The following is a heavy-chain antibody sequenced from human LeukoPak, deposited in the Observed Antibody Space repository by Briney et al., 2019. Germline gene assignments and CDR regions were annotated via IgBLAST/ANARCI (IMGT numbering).Heavy chain of an antibody. CDR1: GGTFSSYA. CDR2: IIPIFGTA. J-gene: IGHJ2*01. Sequence: ASVKVSCKASGGTFSSYAISWVRQAPGQGLEWMGGIIPIFGTANYAQKFQGRVTITTDESTSTAYMELSSLRSEETSVYYCASSYNWNYPWYFDLWGRGTLVTVSS. CDR3: ASSYNWNYPWYFDL. V-gene: IGHV1-69*05. D-gene: IGHD1-7*01.